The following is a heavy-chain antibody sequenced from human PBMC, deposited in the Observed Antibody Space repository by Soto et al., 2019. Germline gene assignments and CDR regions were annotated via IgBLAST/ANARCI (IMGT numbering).Heavy chain of an antibody. J-gene: IGHJ4*02. D-gene: IGHD1-26*01. CDR1: GYSISSSNW. CDR2: IYYIGTT. V-gene: IGHV4-28*01. Sequence: QVQLQEAGPGLVKPSDTLSLTCAGSGYSISSSNWWGWIRQPPGKGLEWIGYIYYIGTTYYNPSLKSRVTMSVDTDKDQFALRLTSVTAVDTAVYYCARREIQGPLDYWGQGTLVTVSS. CDR3: ARREIQGPLDY.